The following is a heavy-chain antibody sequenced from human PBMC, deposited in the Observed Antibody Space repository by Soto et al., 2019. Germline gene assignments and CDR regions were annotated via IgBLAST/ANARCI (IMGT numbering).Heavy chain of an antibody. CDR2: MSSGSSYI. Sequence: PGGSLRLSCAAAGHTFSSYTMNWVRQAPGKGLGWVSSMSSGSSYIYYADSVKGRFTISRDNAKNPLFLQMNSLRAEDTAVYYCATSVAVAAPFDYWGQGTLVTVSS. D-gene: IGHD6-19*01. V-gene: IGHV3-21*01. J-gene: IGHJ4*02. CDR3: ATSVAVAAPFDY. CDR1: GHTFSSYT.